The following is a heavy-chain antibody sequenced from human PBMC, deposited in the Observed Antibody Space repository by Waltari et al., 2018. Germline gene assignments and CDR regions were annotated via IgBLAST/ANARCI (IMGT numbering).Heavy chain of an antibody. CDR2: IYYSGST. Sequence: QVQLQESGPGLVKPSETLSLTCTVSGGSVSSGSYSWRWIRQPPGKGLEWIGYIYYSGSTNYNPSLKSRVTISVDTSKNQFSLKLSSVTAADTAVYYCARDRGGYYGKNWFDPWGQGTLVTVSS. D-gene: IGHD3-22*01. CDR3: ARDRGGYYGKNWFDP. CDR1: GGSVSSGSYS. J-gene: IGHJ5*02. V-gene: IGHV4-61*01.